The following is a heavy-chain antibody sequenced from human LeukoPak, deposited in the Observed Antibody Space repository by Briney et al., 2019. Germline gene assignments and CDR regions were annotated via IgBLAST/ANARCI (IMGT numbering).Heavy chain of an antibody. V-gene: IGHV3-23*01. J-gene: IGHJ4*02. CDR3: AKRSAESSGYFDS. D-gene: IGHD6-19*01. Sequence: GGSLRLSCAASGITFINYSMTWVRQAPGKGLEWVLAITGRGTFTDYADSVKGRFTISRDNSKNTLYLQMNSLRADDTAIYYCAKRSAESSGYFDSWGQGTLVTVSS. CDR2: ITGRGTFT. CDR1: GITFINYS.